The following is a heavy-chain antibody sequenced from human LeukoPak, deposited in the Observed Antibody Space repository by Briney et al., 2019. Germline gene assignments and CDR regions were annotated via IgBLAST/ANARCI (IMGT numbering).Heavy chain of an antibody. D-gene: IGHD3-9*01. V-gene: IGHV1-18*01. J-gene: IGHJ6*02. CDR3: ARDGHYDILTGYSLYYYYGMDV. CDR2: ISAYIVNT. Sequence: ASVKVSCKASGYSLTSYGISWVRQAPRQRLEWIGWISAYIVNTNYAQKPQGRVTMTTDTSPSTAYIELRSLRCDGTRLYYCARDGHYDILTGYSLYYYYGMDVWGQGTTVTVSS. CDR1: GYSLTSYG.